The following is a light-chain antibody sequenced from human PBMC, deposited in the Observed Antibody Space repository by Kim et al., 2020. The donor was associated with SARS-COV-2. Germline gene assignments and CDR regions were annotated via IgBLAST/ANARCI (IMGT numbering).Light chain of an antibody. CDR1: SGHSSYA. Sequence: QLVLTQSPSASASLGASFKLTCTLSSGHSSYAIAWHQQQPEKGPRYLMKLNIDGSHSKGDGVPDRFSGSSSGTERYLTITSLQSEDEADYYCQTWGTGIGVFGGGTKLTVL. CDR2: LNIDGSH. J-gene: IGLJ3*02. CDR3: QTWGTGIGV. V-gene: IGLV4-69*01.